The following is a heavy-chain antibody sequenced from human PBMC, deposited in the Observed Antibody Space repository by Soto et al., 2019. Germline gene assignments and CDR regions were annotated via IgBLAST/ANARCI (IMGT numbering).Heavy chain of an antibody. CDR1: GFTFSSYA. D-gene: IGHD3-10*01. CDR2: ISYDGSNK. J-gene: IGHJ4*02. CDR3: ARGGYYGPGATCFDY. V-gene: IGHV3-30-3*01. Sequence: GGSLRLSCAASGFTFSSYAMHWVRQAPGKGLEWVAVISYDGSNKYYADSVKGRFTISRDNSKNTLYLQMNSLRAEDTAVYYCARGGYYGPGATCFDYWGQGTLVTVSS.